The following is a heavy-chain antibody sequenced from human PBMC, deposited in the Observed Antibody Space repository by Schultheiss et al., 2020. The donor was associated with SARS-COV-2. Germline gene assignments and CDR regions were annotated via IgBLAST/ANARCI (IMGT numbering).Heavy chain of an antibody. CDR3: ARGLDNYYGMDV. Sequence: SETLSLTCAVYGGSFSGYYWSWIRQPPGKGLERIGYIYHSGSTNYNPSLKSRVTISVDTSKNQFSLKLSSVTAADTAVYYCARGLDNYYGMDVWGQGTTVTVSS. V-gene: IGHV4-34*01. CDR2: IYHSGST. D-gene: IGHD2-2*03. J-gene: IGHJ6*02. CDR1: GGSFSGYY.